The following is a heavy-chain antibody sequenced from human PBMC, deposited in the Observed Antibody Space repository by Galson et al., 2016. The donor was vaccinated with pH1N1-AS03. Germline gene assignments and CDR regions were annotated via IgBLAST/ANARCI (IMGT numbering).Heavy chain of an antibody. CDR1: GFTFRTFG. CDR3: VTGNQNYFDY. D-gene: IGHD2-8*02. V-gene: IGHV3-33*01. J-gene: IGHJ4*02. Sequence: SLRLSCAASGFTFRTFGMHWVRQAPGKGLEWVAVIWNDGSLKKYGDSVKGQFIISRENSNNTVSLEMSSLRAEDTAVYYCVTGNQNYFDYWGQGTLVTVSS. CDR2: IWNDGSLK.